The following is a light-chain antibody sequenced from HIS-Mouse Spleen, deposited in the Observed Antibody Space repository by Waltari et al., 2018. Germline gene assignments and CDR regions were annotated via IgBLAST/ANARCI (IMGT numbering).Light chain of an antibody. CDR2: DVS. Sequence: QSALTQPRSVSGSPGQSVTISCTGTSSYVGRYNYVSWYQQHPGKAPKLMIYDVSKRPSGVPDRFSGSKSGNTASLTISGLQAEDEADYYCCSYAGSYTLVFGGGTKLTVL. CDR3: CSYAGSYTLV. V-gene: IGLV2-11*01. CDR1: SSYVGRYNY. J-gene: IGLJ2*01.